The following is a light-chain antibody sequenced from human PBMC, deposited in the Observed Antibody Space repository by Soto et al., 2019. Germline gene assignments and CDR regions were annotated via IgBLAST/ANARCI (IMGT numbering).Light chain of an antibody. J-gene: IGKJ1*01. CDR3: QQYNTYWT. CDR2: DAS. Sequence: DIQMTQFPSALSASVGDRVPISCRASQNVNNWLAWYQHKPGKAPQLLIYDASVLETGVPSRLSGSGSGTEFTLASSGMQADDFATYYCQQYNTYWTFGPGTKVDIK. CDR1: QNVNNW. V-gene: IGKV1-5*01.